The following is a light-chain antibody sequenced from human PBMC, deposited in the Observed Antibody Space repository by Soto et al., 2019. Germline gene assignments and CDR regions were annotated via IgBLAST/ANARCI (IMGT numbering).Light chain of an antibody. CDR3: QQYNNWWT. Sequence: EIVMTQSPATLSVSPGERATLSCRASQSVSSSLAWYQQKPGQAPRLLIYGASTRATGIPARFSGSVSGTEFTLTINSLQSEDFAVYYCQQYNNWWTFGQGTKVDI. CDR2: GAS. CDR1: QSVSSS. V-gene: IGKV3-15*01. J-gene: IGKJ1*01.